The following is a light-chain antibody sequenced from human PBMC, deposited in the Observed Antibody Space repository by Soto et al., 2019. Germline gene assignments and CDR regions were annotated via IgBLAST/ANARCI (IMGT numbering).Light chain of an antibody. Sequence: SYELTQPPSVSVAPGQTARITCGGNNIGSKSVHWYQQKPCQAPVLVVYDDSDRPSGIPERFSGSNSGNTATLTISRVEAGDEADYYCQVWDSSSDHPGGVFGGGTKLTVL. J-gene: IGLJ3*02. CDR3: QVWDSSSDHPGGV. CDR2: DDS. V-gene: IGLV3-21*02. CDR1: NIGSKS.